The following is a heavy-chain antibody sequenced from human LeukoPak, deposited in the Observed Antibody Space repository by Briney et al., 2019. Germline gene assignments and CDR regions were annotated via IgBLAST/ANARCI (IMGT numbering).Heavy chain of an antibody. CDR1: GFTFSNYG. V-gene: IGHV3-48*03. CDR3: ARDRLVNPIYYHYYGMDV. J-gene: IGHJ6*02. D-gene: IGHD4-23*01. CDR2: ISSSGTMT. Sequence: GGSLRLSCAASGFTFSNYGMTWVRQAPGKGLEWLSHISSSGTMTYYADSVKGRFTSSRDDARNSVYLQMNSLSAEDTAVYYCARDRLVNPIYYHYYGMDVWGLGTTVTVSS.